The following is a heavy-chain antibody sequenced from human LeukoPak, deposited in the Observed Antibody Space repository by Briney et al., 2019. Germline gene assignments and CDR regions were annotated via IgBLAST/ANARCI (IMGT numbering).Heavy chain of an antibody. CDR3: ASFKSRGSGSYYGGDLDY. CDR1: GFTVSSNY. Sequence: GGSLRLSCAASGFTVSSNYMSWVRQAPGKGLEWVSVIYSGGSTYYADSVKGRFTISRDNSKNTLYLQMNSLRAEDTAVYYCASFKSRGSGSYYGGDLDYWGQGTLVTVSS. CDR2: IYSGGST. J-gene: IGHJ4*02. V-gene: IGHV3-66*01. D-gene: IGHD3-10*01.